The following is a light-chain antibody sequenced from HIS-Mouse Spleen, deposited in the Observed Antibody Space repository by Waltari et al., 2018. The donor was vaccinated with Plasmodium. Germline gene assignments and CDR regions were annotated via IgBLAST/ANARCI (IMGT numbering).Light chain of an antibody. CDR2: EVS. J-gene: IGLJ1*01. Sequence: QSALTQPPSASGSPGQSVTISCTGTSSDVGGYNYVSWYQQHPGKAPKLMIYEVSKRPSGVPDRFSGSSSGTTVTLTISGVQAEDEADYYCQSADSSGTYVFGTGTKVTVL. V-gene: IGLV2-8*01. CDR1: SSDVGGYNY. CDR3: QSADSSGTYV.